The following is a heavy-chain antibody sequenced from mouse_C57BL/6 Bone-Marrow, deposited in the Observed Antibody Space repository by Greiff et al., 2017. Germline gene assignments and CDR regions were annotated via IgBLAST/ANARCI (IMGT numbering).Heavy chain of an antibody. Sequence: EVMLVEPGGGLVKPGGSLKLSCAASGFTFSSYAMSWVRQTPEKRLEWVATISDGGSYTYYPDNVKGRFTISRDNAKNNLYLQISHLKSEDTAMYYCARVNVGFYGNSGGYWGQGTTLTVSS. CDR2: ISDGGSYT. V-gene: IGHV5-4*03. CDR1: GFTFSSYA. D-gene: IGHD2-1*01. J-gene: IGHJ2*01. CDR3: ARVNVGFYGNSGGY.